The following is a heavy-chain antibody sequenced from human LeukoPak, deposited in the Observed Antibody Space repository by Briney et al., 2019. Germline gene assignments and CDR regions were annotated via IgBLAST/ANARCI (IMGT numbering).Heavy chain of an antibody. D-gene: IGHD1-14*01. V-gene: IGHV4-4*09. Sequence: PPETLSLTCTVSGGSISSYYWSWVRQPPGKGLEWIGYIYTGGNTNYNPSLTSRVTISVDSSKDQISLMVNSVTAADTGVYDCVRWSAEWFDPWGQGTLVTVSS. J-gene: IGHJ5*02. CDR2: IYTGGNT. CDR1: GGSISSYY. CDR3: VRWSAEWFDP.